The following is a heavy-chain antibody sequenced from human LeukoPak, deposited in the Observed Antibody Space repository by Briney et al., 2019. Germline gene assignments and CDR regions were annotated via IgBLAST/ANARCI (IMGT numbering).Heavy chain of an antibody. Sequence: SETLSLTCAVSGGSISSYYWSWIRQPAGKGLEWIGRIYTSGSTNYNPSLKSRVIMSVDTSKNQFSLKLSSVTAADTAVYYCARVGFYDGSGYFDYWGQGTLVTVSS. CDR1: GGSISSYY. D-gene: IGHD3-22*01. CDR3: ARVGFYDGSGYFDY. V-gene: IGHV4-4*07. CDR2: IYTSGST. J-gene: IGHJ4*02.